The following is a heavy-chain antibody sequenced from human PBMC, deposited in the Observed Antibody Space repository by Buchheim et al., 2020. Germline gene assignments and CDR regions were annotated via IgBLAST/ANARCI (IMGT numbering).Heavy chain of an antibody. D-gene: IGHD3-10*01. CDR3: VPSGSYISYFYY. Sequence: QVQLVQSGAEVKKPGASVKVSCKAAGYSFTSYDINWVRQDTGQGLEWMGWMNPNSGNTGYAQKFQGRVTMTRNTSISTAYMKLSSLISVYTAVHYCVPSGSYISYFYYWGQGTL. CDR2: MNPNSGNT. CDR1: GYSFTSYD. V-gene: IGHV1-8*01. J-gene: IGHJ4*02.